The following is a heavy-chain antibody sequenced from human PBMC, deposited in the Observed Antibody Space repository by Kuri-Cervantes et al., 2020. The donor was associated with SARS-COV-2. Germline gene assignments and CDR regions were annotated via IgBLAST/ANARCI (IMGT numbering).Heavy chain of an antibody. D-gene: IGHD7-27*01. V-gene: IGHV4-39*01. J-gene: IGHJ4*02. CDR2: IYYSGST. Sequence: GSLRLSCAASGFTFSSYAMSWVRQAPGKGLEWIGSIYYSGSTYYNPSLKSRVTISVDTSKNQFSLKLSSVTAADTAVYYCARNWGRYYFDYWGQGTLVTVSS. CDR1: GFTFSSYA. CDR3: ARNWGRYYFDY.